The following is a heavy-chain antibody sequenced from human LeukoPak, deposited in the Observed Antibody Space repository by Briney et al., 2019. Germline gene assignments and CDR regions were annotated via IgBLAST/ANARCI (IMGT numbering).Heavy chain of an antibody. CDR3: AKDEDYYGSGSTIGY. CDR1: GFTFSSYA. D-gene: IGHD3-10*01. J-gene: IGHJ4*02. CDR2: ISYDGSNK. Sequence: AGRPLRLSCAASGFTFSSYAMHWVRQAPGKGLEWVAVISYDGSNKYYADSVKGRFTISRDNSKNTLYLQMNSLRAEDTAVYYCAKDEDYYGSGSTIGYWGQGTLVTVSS. V-gene: IGHV3-30*04.